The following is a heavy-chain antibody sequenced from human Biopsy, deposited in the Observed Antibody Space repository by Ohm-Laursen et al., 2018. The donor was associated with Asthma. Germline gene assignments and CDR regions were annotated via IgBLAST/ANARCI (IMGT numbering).Heavy chain of an antibody. D-gene: IGHD2-15*01. CDR3: ARVDGVVEPATRLGGMDV. CDR1: GFTFSSFG. V-gene: IGHV3-30*03. Sequence: SLRLSCAAPGFTFSSFGMHWVRQTPGKGLEWVAVISFDGSNKYYADSVKGRFTISRDNSKNTVYLQMNSLSAEDSAVYYCARVDGVVEPATRLGGMDVWGQGTTVTVSS. CDR2: ISFDGSNK. J-gene: IGHJ6*02.